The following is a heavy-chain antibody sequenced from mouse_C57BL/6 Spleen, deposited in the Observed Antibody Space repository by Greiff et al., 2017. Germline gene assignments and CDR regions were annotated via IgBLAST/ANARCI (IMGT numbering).Heavy chain of an antibody. CDR1: GYTFTDYE. CDR2: IDPETGGT. D-gene: IGHD1-1*01. CDR3: TRKGYYYGSSYWYFDV. V-gene: IGHV1-15*01. J-gene: IGHJ1*03. Sequence: VQLKESGAELVRPGASVTLSCKASGYTFTDYEMHWVKQTPVHGLEWIGAIDPETGGTAYNQKFKGKAILTADKSSSTAYMELRSLTSEDSAVXYCTRKGYYYGSSYWYFDVWGTGTTVTVSS.